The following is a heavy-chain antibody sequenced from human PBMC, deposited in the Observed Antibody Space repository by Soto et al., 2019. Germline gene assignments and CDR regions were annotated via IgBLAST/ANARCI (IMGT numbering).Heavy chain of an antibody. V-gene: IGHV3-66*01. CDR3: ARTEVVGGLADAFDI. CDR2: IYSGGST. CDR1: GFTVSSNY. D-gene: IGHD2-15*01. J-gene: IGHJ3*02. Sequence: GGSLRLSCAASGFTVSSNYMSWVRQAPGKGLEWVSVIYSGGSTYYADSVKGRFTISRDNSKNTLYLQMNSLRAEDTAVYYCARTEVVGGLADAFDIWGQGTMVTVSS.